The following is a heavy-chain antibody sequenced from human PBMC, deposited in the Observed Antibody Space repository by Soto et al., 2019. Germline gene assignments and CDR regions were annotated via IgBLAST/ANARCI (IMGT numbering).Heavy chain of an antibody. CDR2: ISLYSDGT. Sequence: ASVKVSCTTSGYTFSNYGITWVRQAPGQPLEWLGWISLYSDGTNYAQKFQGRVSMTTDTSTTTAYMELRSLRSDDTAVYYCARVVPGAEAWFGPWGQGTLVTVSS. CDR1: GYTFSNYG. V-gene: IGHV1-18*01. CDR3: ARVVPGAEAWFGP. D-gene: IGHD2-2*01. J-gene: IGHJ5*02.